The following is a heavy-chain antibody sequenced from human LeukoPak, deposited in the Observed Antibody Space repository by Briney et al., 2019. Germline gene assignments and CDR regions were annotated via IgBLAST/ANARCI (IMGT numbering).Heavy chain of an antibody. Sequence: GESLKISCKGSGYSFTSYWIAWVRQMPGKGLEWMGIIYPGDSDTRYSPSFQGQVTISADKSISTAYLQWSSLKASDTAMYYCARLGYSYGTDDAFDIWGQGTMVTVSS. J-gene: IGHJ3*02. CDR3: ARLGYSYGTDDAFDI. D-gene: IGHD5-18*01. CDR1: GYSFTSYW. CDR2: IYPGDSDT. V-gene: IGHV5-51*01.